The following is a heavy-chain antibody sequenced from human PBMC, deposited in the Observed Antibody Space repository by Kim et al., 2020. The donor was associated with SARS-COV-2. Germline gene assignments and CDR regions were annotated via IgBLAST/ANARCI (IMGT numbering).Heavy chain of an antibody. D-gene: IGHD7-27*01. CDR2: T. V-gene: IGHV3-23*01. Sequence: TYYADSVKGCLTISRDKSRNTLYLQMENLRDEDTAVYFCVSRGTNWGHFDPWGKGTLVTVSS. J-gene: IGHJ5*02. CDR3: VSRGTNWGHFDP.